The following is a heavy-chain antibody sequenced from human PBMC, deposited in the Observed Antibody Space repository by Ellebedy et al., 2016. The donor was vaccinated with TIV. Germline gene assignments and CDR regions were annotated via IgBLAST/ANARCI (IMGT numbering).Heavy chain of an antibody. CDR2: IYYSGST. Sequence: GSLRLSCTVSGGSISSSSYYWGWIRQPPGKGLEWIGSIYYSGSTYYNPSLKSRVTISVDTSKNQFSLKLSSVTAADTAVYYCARQKFFADQQTDDYWGQGTLVTVSS. CDR3: ARQKFFADQQTDDY. D-gene: IGHD2-2*01. V-gene: IGHV4-39*01. CDR1: GGSISSSSYY. J-gene: IGHJ4*02.